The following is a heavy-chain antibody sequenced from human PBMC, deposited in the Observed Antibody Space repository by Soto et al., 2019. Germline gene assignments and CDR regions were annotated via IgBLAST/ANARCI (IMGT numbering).Heavy chain of an antibody. CDR3: ARGEESVGSPPSGFHP. CDR2: IKQDGSEK. Sequence: GGSLRLSCVGSGFTFGKYWMDWLRQTPGKGLERVANIKQDGSEKFYVDSVRGRFTISRDNAKNSVYLEMNRLRDEDTGVYYCARGEESVGSPPSGFHPWGQGVQVTVSS. D-gene: IGHD3-10*01. J-gene: IGHJ5*02. CDR1: GFTFGKYW. V-gene: IGHV3-7*03.